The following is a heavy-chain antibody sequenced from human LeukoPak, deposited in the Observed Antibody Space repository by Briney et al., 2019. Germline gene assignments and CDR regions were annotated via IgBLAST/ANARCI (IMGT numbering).Heavy chain of an antibody. CDR2: ISGSGGST. CDR1: GFTFSSFA. Sequence: GGSLRLSCAASGFTFSSFAMNWVRQAPGKGLEWVSVISGSGGSTYYADSVKGRFTISRDNSKNTLYLQMNSLRAEDTAVYYCARSSGYSPVDYWGQGTLVTVSS. V-gene: IGHV3-23*01. J-gene: IGHJ4*02. CDR3: ARSSGYSPVDY. D-gene: IGHD3-22*01.